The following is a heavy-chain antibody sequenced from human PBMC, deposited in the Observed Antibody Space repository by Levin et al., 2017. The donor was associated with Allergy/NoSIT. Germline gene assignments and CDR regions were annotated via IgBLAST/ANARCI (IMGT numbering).Heavy chain of an antibody. Sequence: GESLKISCAASGFTFSSYSMNWVRQAPGKGLEWVSSISSSSSYIYYADSVKGRFTISRDNAKNSLYLQMNSLRAEDTAVYYCARDASPDSSGWFGSFFDLWGRGTLVTVSS. D-gene: IGHD6-19*01. CDR3: ARDASPDSSGWFGSFFDL. CDR1: GFTFSSYS. J-gene: IGHJ2*01. CDR2: ISSSSSYI. V-gene: IGHV3-21*01.